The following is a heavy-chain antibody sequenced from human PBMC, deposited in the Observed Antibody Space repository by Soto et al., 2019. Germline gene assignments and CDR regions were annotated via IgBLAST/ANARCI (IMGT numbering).Heavy chain of an antibody. Sequence: GGSLRLSCAASGFTFSSYSMNWVRQAPGKGLEWVSSISSSSSYIYYADSVKGRFTISRDNAKNSLYLQMNSLRVEDTAVYYCAREIEMPQYQLARGEVWFDPWGQGTLVTVSS. CDR1: GFTFSSYS. CDR2: ISSSSSYI. CDR3: AREIEMPQYQLARGEVWFDP. V-gene: IGHV3-21*01. D-gene: IGHD2-2*01. J-gene: IGHJ5*02.